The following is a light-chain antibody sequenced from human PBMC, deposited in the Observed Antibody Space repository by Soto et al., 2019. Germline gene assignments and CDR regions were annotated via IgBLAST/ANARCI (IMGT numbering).Light chain of an antibody. CDR3: QQYDSYWA. CDR2: DAS. V-gene: IGKV1-5*01. Sequence: DIQMTQSPSTLSASVGDRITITCRASQSMINYLAWYHQKPGKAPKLLIYDASTLQSGVPSRFSGGGSGTEFTLTISSLQPDDIGIYYCQQYDSYWAFGQGTKVDIK. CDR1: QSMINY. J-gene: IGKJ1*01.